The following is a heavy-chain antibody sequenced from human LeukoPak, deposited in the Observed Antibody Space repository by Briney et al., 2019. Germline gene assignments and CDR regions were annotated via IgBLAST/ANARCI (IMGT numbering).Heavy chain of an antibody. J-gene: IGHJ3*02. CDR1: GFTFSSDF. CDR3: VREDNAFNI. Sequence: GGSLRLSCVGSGFTFSSDFMHWIRQAPGEGLMWVSQISGDETYTNYADSVKGRFTISRDNAKNTLYLQMNSLRAEDTAIYYCVREDNAFNIWGQGTLVTVSS. CDR2: ISGDETYT. V-gene: IGHV3-74*01.